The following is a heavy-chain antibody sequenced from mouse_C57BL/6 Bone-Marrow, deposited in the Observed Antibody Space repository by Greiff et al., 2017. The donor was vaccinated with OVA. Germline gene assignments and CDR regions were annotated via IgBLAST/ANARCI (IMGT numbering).Heavy chain of an antibody. CDR1: GYTFTDYE. Sequence: VQLVEPGAELVRPGASVTLSCKASGYTFTDYEMHWVKQTPVHGLEWIGAIDPASGGTAYNQKFKGKSILTADKSSSTAYMELRSRTSEDSAVYYCTRGYSNYYAMDYWGQGTSVTVSS. D-gene: IGHD2-5*01. CDR3: TRGYSNYYAMDY. V-gene: IGHV1-15*01. CDR2: IDPASGGT. J-gene: IGHJ4*01.